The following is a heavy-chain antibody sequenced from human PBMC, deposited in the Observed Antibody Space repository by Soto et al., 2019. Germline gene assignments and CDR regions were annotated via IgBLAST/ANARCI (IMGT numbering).Heavy chain of an antibody. J-gene: IGHJ6*03. CDR2: ISAYNGNT. V-gene: IGHV1-18*01. Sequence: ASVKVSCKASGYTFTSYGISWVRQAPGQGLEWMGWISAYNGNTNYAQKLQGRVTMTTDTSTSTAYMELRSLRSDDTAVYYCAREGVGVVADYYYYMDVWGKGTTVTVSS. D-gene: IGHD2-15*01. CDR3: AREGVGVVADYYYYMDV. CDR1: GYTFTSYG.